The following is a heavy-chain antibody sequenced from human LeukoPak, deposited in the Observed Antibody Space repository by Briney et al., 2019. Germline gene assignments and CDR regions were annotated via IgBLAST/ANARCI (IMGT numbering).Heavy chain of an antibody. CDR3: ANAYYDSSGSGDFFDY. CDR2: IRYDGSNK. Sequence: GGSLRLSCAASGFTFSSYGMHWVRQAPGKGLEWVAFIRYDGSNKYYADSVKGRFTISRDNSKNTLYLQMNSLRAEDTAVYYCANAYYDSSGSGDFFDYWGQGTLVTVSS. V-gene: IGHV3-30*02. D-gene: IGHD3-22*01. CDR1: GFTFSSYG. J-gene: IGHJ4*02.